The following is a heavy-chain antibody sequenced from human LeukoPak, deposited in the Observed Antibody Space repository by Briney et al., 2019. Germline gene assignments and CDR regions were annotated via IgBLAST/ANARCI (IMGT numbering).Heavy chain of an antibody. V-gene: IGHV3-23*01. CDR3: VKDRVAADY. D-gene: IGHD6-25*01. J-gene: IGHJ4*02. CDR1: GFTFNTNA. Sequence: GGSLRLSCAASGFTFNTNAMSWVRQTPEKGLEWVAVISGSGGSTSYAGSVKGRFSISRDNSKTMLYLQMDSLRVEDTAVYYCVKDRVAADYWGQGVLVTVSS. CDR2: ISGSGGST.